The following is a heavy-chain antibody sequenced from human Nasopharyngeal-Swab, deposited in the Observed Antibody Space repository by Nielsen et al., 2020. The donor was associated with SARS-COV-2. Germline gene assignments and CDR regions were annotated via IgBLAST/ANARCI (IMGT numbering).Heavy chain of an antibody. CDR1: GYSCTSYD. CDR2: MNPNSGNT. CDR3: ARGHQYQLLFHYYYYMKV. D-gene: IGHD2-2*01. Sequence: ASVKVSCKASGYSCTSYDMNWMRQATGQGLEWMVWMNPNSGNTGYAQKFQGRVTMTRNTSISTAYMGLSSLRSEDTAVYYCARGHQYQLLFHYYYYMKVWGKGTTVTVSS. V-gene: IGHV1-8*01. J-gene: IGHJ6*03.